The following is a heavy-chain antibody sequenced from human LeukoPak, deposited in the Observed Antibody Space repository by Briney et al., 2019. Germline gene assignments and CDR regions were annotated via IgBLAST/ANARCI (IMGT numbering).Heavy chain of an antibody. CDR2: INHSGST. V-gene: IGHV4-34*01. J-gene: IGHJ4*02. D-gene: IGHD2-8*01. Sequence: SETLSLTCAVYGGSFSGYHWSWIRQPPGKGLEWIGEINHSGSTNYNPSLKSRVTISVDTSKNQFSLKLSSVTPEDTAVYYCVMRRDGEGFDYWGQGTLVTVSS. CDR1: GGSFSGYH. CDR3: VMRRDGEGFDY.